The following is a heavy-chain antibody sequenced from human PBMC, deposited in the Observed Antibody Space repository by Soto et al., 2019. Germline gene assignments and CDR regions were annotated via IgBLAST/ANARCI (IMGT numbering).Heavy chain of an antibody. CDR2: IYHSGST. Sequence: QLQLQESGSGLVKPSQTLSLTCAVSGGSITSGGSSWSWFRQPPGKDLAWIGYIYHSGSTYYNPSLKRRVTISVARSKNQLSLKLSSVTAADTAVYYCARVPGLWGRGTLVTVSS. V-gene: IGHV4-30-2*01. J-gene: IGHJ2*01. CDR3: ARVPGL. CDR1: GGSITSGGSS.